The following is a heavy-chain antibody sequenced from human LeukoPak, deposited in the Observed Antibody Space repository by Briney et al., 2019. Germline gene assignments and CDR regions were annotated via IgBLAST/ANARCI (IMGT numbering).Heavy chain of an antibody. V-gene: IGHV6-1*01. Sequence: SQTLSLTCVISGDSVSSDRTAWTWIRQSPSRGLEWLGRTYYRSRWYNDYALSVRSQITINPDTSKNQFSLQLNSVAPEDTAVYYCAREGLNAFHIWGQGTMVSVSS. D-gene: IGHD3-16*01. J-gene: IGHJ3*02. CDR2: TYYRSRWYN. CDR1: GDSVSSDRTA. CDR3: AREGLNAFHI.